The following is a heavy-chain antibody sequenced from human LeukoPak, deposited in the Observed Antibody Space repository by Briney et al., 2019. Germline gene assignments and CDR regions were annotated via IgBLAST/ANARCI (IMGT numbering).Heavy chain of an antibody. CDR3: ATLNWDDGEVSGFDH. D-gene: IGHD1-26*01. Sequence: GGSLRLSCTASGFSFRNTWMSWVRQAPGKGLEWVANIKKDETEIYYVDSVKGRFTISRDNAKRSLYLQMNVLRAADTAVYFCATLNWDDGEVSGFDHWGRGIMVTVSS. CDR2: IKKDETEI. V-gene: IGHV3-7*01. CDR1: GFSFRNTW. J-gene: IGHJ5*02.